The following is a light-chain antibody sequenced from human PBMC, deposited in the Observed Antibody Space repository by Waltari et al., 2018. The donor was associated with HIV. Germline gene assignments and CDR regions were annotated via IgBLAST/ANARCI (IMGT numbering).Light chain of an antibody. J-gene: IGKJ1*01. V-gene: IGKV3-15*01. CDR3: RQYNGWPRT. CDR2: CAS. Sequence: EIVMTQSPATLSVSPGERVTLSCRASQNLITNLAWYQQKPGQAPSLLIYCASTRASGIPPRFTGGVSGSDFTLTINSLQSEYCGLYYCRQYNGWPRTFGQGTKV. CDR1: QNLITN.